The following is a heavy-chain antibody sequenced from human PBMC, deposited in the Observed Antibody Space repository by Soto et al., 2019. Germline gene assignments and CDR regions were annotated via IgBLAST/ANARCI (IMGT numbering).Heavy chain of an antibody. CDR3: ARFYCSGDRCYFDY. J-gene: IGHJ4*02. CDR2: INAGNGNT. D-gene: IGHD2-15*01. CDR1: GYTFTTYA. V-gene: IGHV1-3*01. Sequence: GASVKVSGKASGYTFTTYAMHWVRQAPGQRLEWMGWINAGNGNTKYSQKFQGRVTITRDTSASTAYMELSSLRSEDTAVYYCARFYCSGDRCYFDYWGQGTLVTVSS.